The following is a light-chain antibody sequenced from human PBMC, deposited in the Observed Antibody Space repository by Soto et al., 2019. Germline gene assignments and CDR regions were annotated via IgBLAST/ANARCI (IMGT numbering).Light chain of an antibody. Sequence: EVVLTQSPASLSLSPGDRATLSCRASQSVSSYLAWYQQKPGQAPRLVIYGASTRATGIPARFSGSGSGTEFTLSISSLQSEDSAVYYCQQYNNWPTITFGQGTRLEIK. V-gene: IGKV3D-15*01. CDR1: QSVSSY. CDR3: QQYNNWPTIT. CDR2: GAS. J-gene: IGKJ5*01.